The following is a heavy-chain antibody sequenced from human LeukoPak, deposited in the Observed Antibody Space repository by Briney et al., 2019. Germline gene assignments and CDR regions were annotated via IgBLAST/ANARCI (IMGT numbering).Heavy chain of an antibody. J-gene: IGHJ4*02. V-gene: IGHV3-48*03. D-gene: IGHD3-3*01. CDR3: AKVPQRSNTIFGVVIEYYFDY. CDR2: ISSSGSTI. CDR1: GFTFSSYE. Sequence: GGSLRLSCAASGFTFSSYEMNWVRQAPGKGLEWVSYISSSGSTIYYADSVKGRFTISRDNSKNTLYLQMNSLRAEDTAVYYCAKVPQRSNTIFGVVIEYYFDYWGQGTLVTVSS.